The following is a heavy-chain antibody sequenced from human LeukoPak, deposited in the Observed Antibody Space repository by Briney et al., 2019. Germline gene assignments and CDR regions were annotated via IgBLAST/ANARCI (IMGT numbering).Heavy chain of an antibody. V-gene: IGHV3-23*01. J-gene: IGHJ2*01. CDR1: GFTLSSYA. CDR3: APLPSGTRYFDL. Sequence: GGSLRLSCAASGFTLSSYAMSWVRQAPGKGLEWVSGISGSGGGTYYADSVKGRFTISRDNSKNTLYLQMNSLRAEDTAVYHCAPLPSGTRYFDLWGRGTLVTVSS. CDR2: ISGSGGGT.